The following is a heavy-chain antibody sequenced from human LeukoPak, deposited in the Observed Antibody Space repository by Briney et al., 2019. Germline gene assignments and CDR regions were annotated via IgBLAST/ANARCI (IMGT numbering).Heavy chain of an antibody. CDR3: ARHLSGITGYTYGRGIDY. CDR1: GFTFSSYW. J-gene: IGHJ4*02. CDR2: IKTDGSQI. V-gene: IGHV3-7*01. Sequence: GGSLRLSCVASGFTFSSYWMTWVRQAPGKGLEWVANIKTDGSQIYYVDSVKGRFTISRDNAKTSLYLQMNSLRAEDTAVYYCARHLSGITGYTYGRGIDYWGQGTLVTVSS. D-gene: IGHD5-18*01.